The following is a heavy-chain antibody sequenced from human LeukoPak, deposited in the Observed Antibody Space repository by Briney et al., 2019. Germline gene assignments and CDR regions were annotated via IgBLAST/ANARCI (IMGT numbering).Heavy chain of an antibody. V-gene: IGHV4-39*01. D-gene: IGHD3-10*01. Sequence: SETLSLTCTVSGGSISSSNYYWGWIRQPPGKGLVWFGSIYYSGTTYYNPSLESRVTISEDTSKNQFSLTLRSVTAADTAVYYCARQISDYYYYYMDVWGKGTTVTVSS. J-gene: IGHJ6*03. CDR3: ARQISDYYYYYMDV. CDR2: IYYSGTT. CDR1: GGSISSSNYY.